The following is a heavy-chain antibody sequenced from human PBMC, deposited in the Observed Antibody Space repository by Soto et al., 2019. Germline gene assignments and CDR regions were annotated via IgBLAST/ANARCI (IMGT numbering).Heavy chain of an antibody. J-gene: IGHJ4*02. Sequence: SETLSLTCTVSGDSITSSSHYWGWIRQPPGKGLECIANIYYDGNTYYNPSLKSRVTISVDTSKNQFSLKLSSVTAADTAVYYCARTYSSSWSPFDYWGQGTLVTVS. CDR2: IYYDGNT. CDR1: GDSITSSSHY. D-gene: IGHD6-13*01. V-gene: IGHV4-39*07. CDR3: ARTYSSSWSPFDY.